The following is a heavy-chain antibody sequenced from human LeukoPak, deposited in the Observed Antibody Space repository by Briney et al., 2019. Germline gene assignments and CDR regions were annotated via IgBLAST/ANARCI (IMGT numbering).Heavy chain of an antibody. CDR3: ARDPNPVRGVIITGNWFDP. Sequence: PGGSLRLSCAASGFTFDDYAMHWVRQAPGKGLEWVSLISWDGGSTYYADSVKGRFTISRDNSKNSLYLQMNSLRAEDTAVYYCARDPNPVRGVIITGNWFDPWGQGPWSPSPQ. CDR1: GFTFDDYA. CDR2: ISWDGGST. V-gene: IGHV3-43D*03. D-gene: IGHD3-10*01. J-gene: IGHJ5*02.